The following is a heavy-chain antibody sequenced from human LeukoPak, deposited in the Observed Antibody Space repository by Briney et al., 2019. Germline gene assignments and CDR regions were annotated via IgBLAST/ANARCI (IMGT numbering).Heavy chain of an antibody. CDR2: IYSGGST. J-gene: IGHJ4*02. CDR3: ATAAAGGGSFDY. Sequence: TGGSLRLSCAASGFTVSSNYMSWVRQAPGKGLEWVSVIYSGGSTYYADSVKGRFTISRNNSKNTLYLQMNSLRAEDTAVYYCATAAAGGGSFDYWGQGTLVTVSS. V-gene: IGHV3-66*01. CDR1: GFTVSSNY. D-gene: IGHD6-13*01.